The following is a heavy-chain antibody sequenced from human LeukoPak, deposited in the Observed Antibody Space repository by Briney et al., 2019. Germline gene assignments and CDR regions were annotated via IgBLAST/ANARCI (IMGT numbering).Heavy chain of an antibody. Sequence: ASVKVSCKVSGYTLTELSMHWVRQAPGKGLEWMGGFDPEDGETIYAQKFQGRVTMTEDTSTDTAYMELSSLRSEDTAVYYCATVGPNIWGFDYWGQGTLVTVSS. V-gene: IGHV1-24*01. CDR3: ATVGPNIWGFDY. D-gene: IGHD2/OR15-2a*01. J-gene: IGHJ4*02. CDR2: FDPEDGET. CDR1: GYTLTELS.